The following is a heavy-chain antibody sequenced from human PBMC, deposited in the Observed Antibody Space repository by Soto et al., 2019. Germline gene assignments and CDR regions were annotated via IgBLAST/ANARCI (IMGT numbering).Heavy chain of an antibody. CDR2: IYYSGST. V-gene: IGHV4-61*01. CDR3: ARSVVVPAAERLTFDY. D-gene: IGHD2-2*01. CDR1: GGSVSSGSYY. Sequence: PSETLSLTCTVSGGSVSSGSYYWSWIRQPPGKGLEWIGYIYYSGSTNYNPSLKSRVTISVDTSKNQFSLKLSSVTAADTAVYYCARSVVVPAAERLTFDYWGQGTLVTVSS. J-gene: IGHJ4*02.